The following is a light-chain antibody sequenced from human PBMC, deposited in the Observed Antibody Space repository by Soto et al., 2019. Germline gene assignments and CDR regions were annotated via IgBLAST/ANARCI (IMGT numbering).Light chain of an antibody. J-gene: IGKJ1*01. CDR1: QGIRND. CDR2: AAS. CDR3: LQDYNYPR. V-gene: IGKV1-6*01. Sequence: AIQMTQSPSSLSASVGDRVTITCRASQGIRNDLGWYQQKPGKAHKLLIYAASSLQSGVPSRFSGSGSGTDFTLTISSLQPEDFATYYCLQDYNYPRFGQGTKVEIK.